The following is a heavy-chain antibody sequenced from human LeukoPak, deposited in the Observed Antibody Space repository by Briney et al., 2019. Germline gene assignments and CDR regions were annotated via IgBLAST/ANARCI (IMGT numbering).Heavy chain of an antibody. CDR3: ASTTYYYDSSGYSYFDY. D-gene: IGHD3-22*01. J-gene: IGHJ4*02. CDR2: IYPGDSDT. Sequence: GESLKISCKGSGYSFTSYWITWVRQMPGKGLEWMGIIYPGDSDTRYSPSFQGQVTISADKSISTAYLQWSSLKASDTAMYYCASTTYYYDSSGYSYFDYWGQGTLVTVSS. V-gene: IGHV5-51*01. CDR1: GYSFTSYW.